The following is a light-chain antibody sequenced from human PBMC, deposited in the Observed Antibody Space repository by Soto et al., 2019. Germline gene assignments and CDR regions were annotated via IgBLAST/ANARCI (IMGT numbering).Light chain of an antibody. CDR2: DAS. Sequence: EIVMTQSPATLSVSPGERAALSCRASQSVSSNLAWYQQKAGQAPSLLIYDASTRATGTPARFSGSGSGTEFTLAVSSLQSEDYAVYFCQQYIRWPLTFGGGTIV. J-gene: IGKJ4*01. V-gene: IGKV3D-15*01. CDR1: QSVSSN. CDR3: QQYIRWPLT.